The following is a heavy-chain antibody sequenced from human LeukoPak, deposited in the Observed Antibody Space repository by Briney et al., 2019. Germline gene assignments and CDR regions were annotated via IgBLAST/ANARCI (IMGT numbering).Heavy chain of an antibody. CDR2: IIPIFGTA. Sequence: SVKVSCKASGGTFSSYAISWVRQAPGQGLEWMGRIIPIFGTANYAQKFQGRDTITTDESTSTAYMELSSLRSEDTAVYYCARSIRSGYYLDYWGQGTLVTVS. D-gene: IGHD3-22*01. V-gene: IGHV1-69*05. CDR1: GGTFSSYA. CDR3: ARSIRSGYYLDY. J-gene: IGHJ4*02.